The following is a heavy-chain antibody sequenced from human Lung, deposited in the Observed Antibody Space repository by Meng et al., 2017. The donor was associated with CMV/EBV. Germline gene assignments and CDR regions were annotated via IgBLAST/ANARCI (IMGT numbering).Heavy chain of an antibody. Sequence: SLKISCATSGFTFVEYAMHWVRQTPGKGLEWVSCISWNSANIGYADSVKGRFTISRDNAKKTLYLQMNSLRAEDTALYYCTKDRSFRSLDNWGQGTLVTVSS. CDR2: ISWNSANI. V-gene: IGHV3-9*01. J-gene: IGHJ4*02. CDR3: TKDRSFRSLDN. CDR1: GFTFVEYA. D-gene: IGHD1-26*01.